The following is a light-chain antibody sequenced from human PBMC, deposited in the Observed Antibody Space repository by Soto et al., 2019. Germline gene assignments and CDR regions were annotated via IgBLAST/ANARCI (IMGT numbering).Light chain of an antibody. CDR1: SSDVGGYNY. Sequence: QSALTQPPSASGSPGQSVTISCTGTSSDVGGYNYVSWYQQHPGKAPKLMIYEVSKRPSGVPDRFSGSKSGNTASLTVSGLQAEDEADYYCSSYAGSNYVFGTGTKLTFL. CDR3: SSYAGSNYV. CDR2: EVS. V-gene: IGLV2-8*01. J-gene: IGLJ1*01.